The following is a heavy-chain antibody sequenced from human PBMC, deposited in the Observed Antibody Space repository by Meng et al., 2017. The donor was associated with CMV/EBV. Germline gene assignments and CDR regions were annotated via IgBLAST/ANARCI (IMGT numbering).Heavy chain of an antibody. D-gene: IGHD6-6*01. V-gene: IGHV4-34*01. CDR3: ARGEAARYYYYGMDV. Sequence: SETLSLTCAVYGGSFSGYYWSWTRQPPGKGLEWIGEINHSGSTNYNPSLKSRVTISVDTSKNQFSLKLSSVTAADTAVYYCARGEAARYYYYGMDVWGQGTTVTVSS. CDR1: GGSFSGYY. J-gene: IGHJ6*02. CDR2: INHSGST.